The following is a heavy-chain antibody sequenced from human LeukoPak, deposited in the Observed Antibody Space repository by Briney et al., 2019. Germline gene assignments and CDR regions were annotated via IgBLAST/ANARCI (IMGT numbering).Heavy chain of an antibody. J-gene: IGHJ4*02. CDR1: GGSFSGYY. V-gene: IGHV4-34*01. CDR2: INHSGST. CDR3: ARGLWFGDTPPGY. Sequence: SETLSLTCAVYGGSFSGYYWSWIRQPPGKGLEWIGEINHSGSTNYNPSLKSRVTISVDTSKNQFSLKLSSVTAADTAVYHCARGLWFGDTPPGYWGQGTLVTVSS. D-gene: IGHD3-10*01.